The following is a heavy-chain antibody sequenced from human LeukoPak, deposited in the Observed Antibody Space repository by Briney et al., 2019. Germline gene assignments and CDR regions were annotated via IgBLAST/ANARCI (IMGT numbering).Heavy chain of an antibody. Sequence: ASVTVSFTASGYTFTSYDINWVRQATGQGLEWMGWMNPNSGNTGYAQKFQGRVTMTRNTSISTAYMELSSLRSEDTAVYYCARGDIVVVPAAIRALYNWFDPWGQGTLVTVSS. J-gene: IGHJ5*02. V-gene: IGHV1-8*01. CDR2: MNPNSGNT. CDR3: ARGDIVVVPAAIRALYNWFDP. D-gene: IGHD2-2*02. CDR1: GYTFTSYD.